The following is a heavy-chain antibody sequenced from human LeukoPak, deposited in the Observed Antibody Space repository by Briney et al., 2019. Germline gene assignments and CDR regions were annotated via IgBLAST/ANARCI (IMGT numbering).Heavy chain of an antibody. D-gene: IGHD1-26*01. CDR3: ARDRIVGATAYFDY. J-gene: IGHJ4*02. CDR1: GYTFTGYY. V-gene: IGHV1-2*02. Sequence: ASVKVSCKASGYTFTGYYMHWVRQAPGQGLEWMGWINPNSGGTNYAQKLQGRVTMTRDTSISTAYMELSRLRSDDTAVYYCARDRIVGATAYFDYWGQGTLVTVSS. CDR2: INPNSGGT.